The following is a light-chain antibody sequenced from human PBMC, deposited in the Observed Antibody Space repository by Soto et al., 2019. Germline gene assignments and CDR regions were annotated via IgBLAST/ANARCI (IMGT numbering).Light chain of an antibody. J-gene: IGKJ2*01. CDR2: GAS. CDR3: QQYGSSPYT. CDR1: QSVSSSS. Sequence: EIVLTQSPGTLSLSPGVRATLSCRASQSVSSSSLAWYQQKPGQAPRILIYGASSRATAIPDRFSGSGSGTDFTLTISRLEPEDFAVFYCQQYGSSPYTFGQGTKLEIK. V-gene: IGKV3-20*01.